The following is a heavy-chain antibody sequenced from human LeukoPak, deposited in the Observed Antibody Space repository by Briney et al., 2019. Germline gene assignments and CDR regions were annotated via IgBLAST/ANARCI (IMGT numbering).Heavy chain of an antibody. CDR3: ASSGWYSTPNWFDP. Sequence: PGGSLRLSCAASGFTFSSYSMNWVRQAPGKGLEWVASIKEDGSEKYYVDSVKGRFTISRDNAKNSLYLQMNSLRAEDTAMYYCASSGWYSTPNWFDPWGQGTLVIVSS. J-gene: IGHJ5*02. D-gene: IGHD6-19*01. CDR1: GFTFSSYS. CDR2: IKEDGSEK. V-gene: IGHV3-7*01.